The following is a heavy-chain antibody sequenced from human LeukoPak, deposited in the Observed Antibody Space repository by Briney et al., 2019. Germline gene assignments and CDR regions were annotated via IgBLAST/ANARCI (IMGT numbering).Heavy chain of an antibody. J-gene: IGHJ6*03. Sequence: SETLSLTCTVSGYSISSGYYWGWIRQPPGKGLEWIGSIYHSGSTYYNPSLKSRVTISVDTSKNQFSLKLTSVTAADTAVFYCARALYDYSAYYYYYYMDVWGKGTTVTVSS. V-gene: IGHV4-38-2*02. D-gene: IGHD4-11*01. CDR3: ARALYDYSAYYYYYYMDV. CDR2: IYHSGST. CDR1: GYSISSGYY.